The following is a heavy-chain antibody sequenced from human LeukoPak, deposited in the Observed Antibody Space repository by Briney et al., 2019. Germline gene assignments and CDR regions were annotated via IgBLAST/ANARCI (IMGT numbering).Heavy chain of an antibody. D-gene: IGHD6-13*01. Sequence: ASVKVSCKASGYSFINNGISWVRQAPGQGLEWMGTINPSGGSTTYAQKFQGRVTMTRDMSTSTVYMELSSLRSEDTAVYYCARGDGEAAAGTENWFDPWGQGTLVTVSS. V-gene: IGHV1-46*01. J-gene: IGHJ5*02. CDR3: ARGDGEAAAGTENWFDP. CDR2: INPSGGST. CDR1: GYSFINNG.